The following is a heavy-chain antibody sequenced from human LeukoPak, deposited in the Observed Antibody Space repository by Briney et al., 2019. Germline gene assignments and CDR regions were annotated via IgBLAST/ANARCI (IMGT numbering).Heavy chain of an antibody. CDR2: MYHSGTT. CDR1: GFSISSGYY. V-gene: IGHV4-38-2*02. D-gene: IGHD4-11*01. J-gene: IGHJ4*02. CDR3: ARRRNNYNFDY. Sequence: SETLSLTCTVSGFSISSGYYWGWIRQPPGKGLEWIGNMYHSGTTYYNPSLKSRVTISLDSPRDQFSLKVSPVTAADTAVYYCARRRNNYNFDYWGQGTLITVSS.